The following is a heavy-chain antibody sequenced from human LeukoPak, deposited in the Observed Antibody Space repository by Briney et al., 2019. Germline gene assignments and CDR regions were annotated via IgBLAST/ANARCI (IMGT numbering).Heavy chain of an antibody. CDR2: IYDTGTT. CDR1: GLTVSSNY. CDR3: ARDVLPAAGQIGPQYYMDV. V-gene: IGHV3-53*01. Sequence: GGSLRLSCAASGLTVSSNYMSWVRPGLGEGLERVSVIYDTGTTYYADYAKGRFTVSRDSSRNTLYLQMNNLRVEDTAVYYCARDVLPAAGQIGPQYYMDVWGKGTTVTVSS. D-gene: IGHD6-13*01. J-gene: IGHJ6*03.